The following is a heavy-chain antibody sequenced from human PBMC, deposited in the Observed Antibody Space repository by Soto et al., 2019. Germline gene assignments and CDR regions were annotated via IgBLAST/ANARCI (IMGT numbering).Heavy chain of an antibody. CDR2: INSGGSST. CDR3: ARDSGSYADY. V-gene: IGHV3-74*01. J-gene: IGHJ4*02. Sequence: EVQLVESGGGLVQPGGSLRLSCAASGFTFSRYWMHWVRQAQGQGLVWVSRINSGGSSTDYADSVKGRFTISRDNAKNTLYLQVNRLRAEDTAVYYCARDSGSYADYWGQGTLVTVSS. D-gene: IGHD1-26*01. CDR1: GFTFSRYW.